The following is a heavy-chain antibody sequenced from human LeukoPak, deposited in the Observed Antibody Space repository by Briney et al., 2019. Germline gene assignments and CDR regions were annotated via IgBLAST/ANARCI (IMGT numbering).Heavy chain of an antibody. D-gene: IGHD3-16*01. CDR2: INPNSGGT. CDR3: AREGMMEDAFDI. J-gene: IGHJ3*02. Sequence: IGWINPNSGGTNYAQKFQGRVTMTRDTSISTAYMELSRLRSDDTAVYYCAREGMMEDAFDIWGQGTMVTVSS. V-gene: IGHV1-2*02.